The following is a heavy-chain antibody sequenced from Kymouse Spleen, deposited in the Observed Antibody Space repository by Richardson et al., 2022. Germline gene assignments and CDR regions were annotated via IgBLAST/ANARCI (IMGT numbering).Heavy chain of an antibody. D-gene: IGHD3-10*01. CDR1: GFTFSSYG. CDR2: IWYDGSNK. CDR3: AREGIAARPKVRGVIIPNWFDP. Sequence: QVQLVESGGGVVQPGRSLRLSCAASGFTFSSYGMHWVRQAPGKGLEWVAVIWYDGSNKYYADSVKGRFTISRDNSKNTLYLQMNSLRAEDTAVYYCAREGIAARPKVRGVIIPNWFDPWGQGTLVTVSS. V-gene: IGHV3-33*01. J-gene: IGHJ5*02.